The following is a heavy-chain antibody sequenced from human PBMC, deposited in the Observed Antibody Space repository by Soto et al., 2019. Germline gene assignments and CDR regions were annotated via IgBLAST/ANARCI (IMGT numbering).Heavy chain of an antibody. J-gene: IGHJ4*02. CDR3: AREIAVAFYFDY. D-gene: IGHD6-19*01. CDR1: GGSISSGGYY. Sequence: QVQLQESGPGLVKPSQTLSLTCTVSGGSISSGGYYWSWIRQHPGKGLEWIGYIYYSGSTYYNPALKSRVTISVDTSKNQFSLKLSSVTAADTAVYYCAREIAVAFYFDYWGQGTLVTVSS. V-gene: IGHV4-31*03. CDR2: IYYSGST.